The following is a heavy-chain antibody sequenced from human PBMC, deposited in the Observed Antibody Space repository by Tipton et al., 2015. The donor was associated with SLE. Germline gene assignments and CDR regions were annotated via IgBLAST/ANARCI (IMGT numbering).Heavy chain of an antibody. CDR3: ARETSWVDY. Sequence: TLSLTCYVTGVSISNYYWTWIRQSPGKGLEWIGNVYKNYNPSLESRVTISADTSKNQFSLKLTSLTAADTAVYYCARETSWVDYWGQGTLVTVSS. CDR2: VYKN. J-gene: IGHJ4*02. V-gene: IGHV4-59*12. D-gene: IGHD7-27*01. CDR1: GVSISNYY.